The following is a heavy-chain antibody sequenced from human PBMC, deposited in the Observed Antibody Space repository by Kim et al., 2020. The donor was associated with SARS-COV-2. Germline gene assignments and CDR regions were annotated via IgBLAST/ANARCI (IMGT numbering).Heavy chain of an antibody. Sequence: GGSLRLSCTASGFTFGDYAMSWFRQAPGKGLEWVGFIRSRADGGTTEYAASVKGRFTISRDDTKSIAYLQMNSLKTEDTAVYYCTRGSWIQLWLRWGQGTLVTVSS. J-gene: IGHJ4*02. CDR1: GFTFGDYA. D-gene: IGHD5-18*01. CDR2: IRSRADGGTT. CDR3: TRGSWIQLWLR. V-gene: IGHV3-49*03.